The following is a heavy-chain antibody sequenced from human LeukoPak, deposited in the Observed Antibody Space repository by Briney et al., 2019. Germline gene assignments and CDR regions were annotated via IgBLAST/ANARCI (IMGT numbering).Heavy chain of an antibody. CDR1: GFTFSDYY. Sequence: GGSLRLSCAASGFTFSDYYMSWIRQAPGKGLEWVSYISSSGSTIYYVDSVKGRFTISRDNAKNSLYLQMNSLRAEDTAVYYCARDGLRYYDSSGYYNWFDPWGQGTLVTVSS. D-gene: IGHD3-22*01. J-gene: IGHJ5*02. CDR3: ARDGLRYYDSSGYYNWFDP. CDR2: ISSSGSTI. V-gene: IGHV3-11*01.